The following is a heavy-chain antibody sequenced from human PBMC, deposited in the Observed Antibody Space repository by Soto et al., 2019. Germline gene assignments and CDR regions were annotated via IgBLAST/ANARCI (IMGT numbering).Heavy chain of an antibody. CDR2: INPNSGGT. V-gene: IGHV1-2*04. Sequence: QVQLVQSGAEVKKPGASVKVSCKASGYTFTGYYMHWARQAPGQGLEWMGWINPNSGGTNYAQKFQGWVTMTRDTTISTAYMELRRLRSDDTAVYYCARGGMVYAIPPWFDPWGQGTLVTVSS. D-gene: IGHD2-8*01. CDR3: ARGGMVYAIPPWFDP. CDR1: GYTFTGYY. J-gene: IGHJ5*02.